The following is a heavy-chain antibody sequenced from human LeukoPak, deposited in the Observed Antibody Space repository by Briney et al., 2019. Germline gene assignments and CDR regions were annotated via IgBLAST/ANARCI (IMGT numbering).Heavy chain of an antibody. J-gene: IGHJ3*02. D-gene: IGHD3-16*02. CDR2: ISTGTYI. CDR1: GFTFSRFE. Sequence: GGSLRLSCVASGFTFSRFEMNWVRQAPGKGLEWISHISTGTYIAYTDSVKGRFTISRDKAKNSLSLQMNSLRAEDTAVYYCARVLYDYVWGSYRYKGNAFDIWGQGTMVTVSS. V-gene: IGHV3-21*05. CDR3: ARVLYDYVWGSYRYKGNAFDI.